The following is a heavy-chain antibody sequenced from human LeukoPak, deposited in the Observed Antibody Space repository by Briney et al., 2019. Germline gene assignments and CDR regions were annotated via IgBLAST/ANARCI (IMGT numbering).Heavy chain of an antibody. CDR3: ARGVVVAAKGFDY. Sequence: PSETLSLTCTVSGGSISSGGYYWSWIRQHPGKGLEWIGYIYYSGSTYYNPSLKSRVTISVDTSKNQFSLKLSSVTAADTAVYYCARGVVVAAKGFDYWGQGTLVTVSS. J-gene: IGHJ4*02. CDR1: GGSISSGGYY. D-gene: IGHD2-15*01. V-gene: IGHV4-31*03. CDR2: IYYSGST.